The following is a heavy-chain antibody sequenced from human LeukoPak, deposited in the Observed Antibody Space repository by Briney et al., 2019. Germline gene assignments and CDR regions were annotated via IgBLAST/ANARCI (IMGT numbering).Heavy chain of an antibody. Sequence: SETLSLTCIVSGYSFSSGYYWGWIRQPPGKGLEWIGRIYTSGSTNYNPSLKSRVTMSVDTSKNQFSLKLSSVTAADTAVYYCAGLRYSGDFDYWGQGTLVTVSS. J-gene: IGHJ4*02. CDR3: AGLRYSGDFDY. V-gene: IGHV4-38-2*02. CDR2: IYTSGST. CDR1: GYSFSSGYY. D-gene: IGHD1-26*01.